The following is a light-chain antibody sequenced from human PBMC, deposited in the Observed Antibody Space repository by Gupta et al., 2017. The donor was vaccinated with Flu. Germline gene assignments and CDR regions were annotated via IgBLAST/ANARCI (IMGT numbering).Light chain of an antibody. V-gene: IGKV1-33*01. Sequence: THYPSCLHASVGDRVTITCQASQDISNYLNWYQQKPGTAPKLLIYDASNLETGVPSRFSGSGSGTDFTFTISSLQPEDIATYYCQQYDNLPYSFGQGTKLEIK. CDR3: QQYDNLPYS. CDR1: QDISNY. J-gene: IGKJ2*03. CDR2: DAS.